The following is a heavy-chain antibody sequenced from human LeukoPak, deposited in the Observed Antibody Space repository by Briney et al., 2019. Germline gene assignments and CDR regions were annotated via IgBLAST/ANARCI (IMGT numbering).Heavy chain of an antibody. Sequence: SVKVSCKASGGTFTSYAISWVRQAPGQGLEWMGGIIPIFGTANYAQKFQGRVTITTDESTSTAYMELSSLRSEDTAVYYCARGVGSSRNWFDPWGQGTLVTVSS. D-gene: IGHD6-13*01. CDR2: IIPIFGTA. CDR3: ARGVGSSRNWFDP. J-gene: IGHJ5*02. V-gene: IGHV1-69*05. CDR1: GGTFTSYA.